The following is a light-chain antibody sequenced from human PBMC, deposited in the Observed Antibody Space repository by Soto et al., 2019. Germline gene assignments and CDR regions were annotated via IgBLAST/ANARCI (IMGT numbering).Light chain of an antibody. Sequence: DIVMTQSPDSLAVSLGERATINCRSSQSVLFSPNNKNYLAWYQQKPGQPPKLLIYWASTRESGVPDRFSGSGSATDFSLTISSLQAEDVAVYYCQQYYTTPLTFGGGTKVDLK. V-gene: IGKV4-1*01. CDR1: QSVLFSPNNKNY. J-gene: IGKJ4*01. CDR2: WAS. CDR3: QQYYTTPLT.